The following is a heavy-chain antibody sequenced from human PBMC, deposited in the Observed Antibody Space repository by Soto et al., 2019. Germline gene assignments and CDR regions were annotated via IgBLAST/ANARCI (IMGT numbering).Heavy chain of an antibody. D-gene: IGHD3-22*01. Sequence: QLQLQESGPGLVKPSETLSLTCTVSGGSISSSSYYWGWIRQPPGKGLEWIGSIYYSGSTFYNPSRKSRVTISVDTSKNPSFLRLTSVTAADTAVYYCARLDYFDSSGYRYSFDCWGQGTLVTVSS. CDR2: IYYSGST. CDR3: ARLDYFDSSGYRYSFDC. J-gene: IGHJ4*02. CDR1: GGSISSSSYY. V-gene: IGHV4-39*01.